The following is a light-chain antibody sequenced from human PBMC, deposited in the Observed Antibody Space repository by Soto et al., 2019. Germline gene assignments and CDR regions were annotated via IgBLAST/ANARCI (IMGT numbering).Light chain of an antibody. CDR2: LGS. V-gene: IGKV2-28*01. Sequence: DIVLTQSPLSLPVTPGEPASISCRSSQSLLSSNGNNYLDWYLRKPGQSPQVLIYLGSNRASGVPDRFSGSGSGTDFTLKISRVEAEDVGVYYCMQGLTTPLTFGGGTKVEIK. J-gene: IGKJ4*01. CDR3: MQGLTTPLT. CDR1: QSLLSSNGNNY.